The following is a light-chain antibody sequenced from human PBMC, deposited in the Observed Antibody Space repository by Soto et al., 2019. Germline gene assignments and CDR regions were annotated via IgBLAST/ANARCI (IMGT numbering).Light chain of an antibody. J-gene: IGLJ1*01. CDR3: SSFTSSSTYV. CDR2: EVS. Sequence: QSALTQPPSVSGSPGQSVAISCTGTSSDVGSYNRVSWYQQPPGTAPKLLIYEVSNRPSGVPDRFSGSKSGNTASLTISGLQADDEADYSCSSFTSSSTYVFGTGTKVTVL. V-gene: IGLV2-18*02. CDR1: SSDVGSYNR.